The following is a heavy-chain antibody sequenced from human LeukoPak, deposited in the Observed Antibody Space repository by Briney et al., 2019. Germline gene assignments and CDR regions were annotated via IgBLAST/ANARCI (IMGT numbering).Heavy chain of an antibody. V-gene: IGHV4-61*02. CDR2: IYTSGTT. D-gene: IGHD2-2*01. CDR3: ARVSLGPDAYFDY. CDR1: GGSISSDTYY. Sequence: SETLSLTCTVSGGSISSDTYYWSWIRQPAGKGLEWIGRIYTSGTTNYNPSLKSQVTISVDTSKNQFSLKLNSVTASDTAVYYCARVSLGPDAYFDYWGQGTLVTVSS. J-gene: IGHJ4*02.